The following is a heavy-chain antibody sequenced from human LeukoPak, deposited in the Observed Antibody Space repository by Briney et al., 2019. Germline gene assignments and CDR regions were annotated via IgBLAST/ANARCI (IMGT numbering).Heavy chain of an antibody. D-gene: IGHD3-3*01. CDR1: GYTFTSYY. CDR2: INPSGGST. V-gene: IGHV1-46*01. CDR3: ARDGSGALWSGYYEVSYYFDY. J-gene: IGHJ4*02. Sequence: ASVKVSCKASGYTFTSYYMHWVRQAPGQGLEWMGIINPSGGSTSYAQKFQGRVTMTRDMSTSTVYMELSSLRSEDTAVYYCARDGSGALWSGYYEVSYYFDYWGQGTLVTVSS.